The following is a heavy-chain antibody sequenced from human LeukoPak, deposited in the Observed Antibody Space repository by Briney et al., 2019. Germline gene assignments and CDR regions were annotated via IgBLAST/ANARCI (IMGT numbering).Heavy chain of an antibody. Sequence: SETLSLTCTVFGGSISSYYWSWIRQPPGKGLEWIGYIYYRGSTNYNPSLKSRVTISVDTSKNQFSLKLSSVTAADTAVYYCARHSDYYGSGSYYRLDYWGQGTLVTVSS. CDR1: GGSISSYY. J-gene: IGHJ4*02. CDR2: IYYRGST. D-gene: IGHD3-10*01. V-gene: IGHV4-59*08. CDR3: ARHSDYYGSGSYYRLDY.